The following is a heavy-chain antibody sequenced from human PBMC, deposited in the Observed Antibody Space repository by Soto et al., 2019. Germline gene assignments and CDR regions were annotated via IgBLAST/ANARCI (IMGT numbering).Heavy chain of an antibody. CDR2: ISAYNGNT. Sequence: APVEVSCKGSGFTSPSSGISRVRQAPGQRLEWMGWISAYNGNTNYAQKLQGRVTMTTDTSTSTAYMELRSLRSDDTAVYYCARDHESPFRPYYYYMDVWGKGTTVTVSS. V-gene: IGHV1-18*01. CDR3: ARDHESPFRPYYYYMDV. J-gene: IGHJ6*03. CDR1: GFTSPSSG.